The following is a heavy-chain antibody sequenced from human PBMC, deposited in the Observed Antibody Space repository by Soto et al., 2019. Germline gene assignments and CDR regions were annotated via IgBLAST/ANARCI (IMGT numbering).Heavy chain of an antibody. CDR2: IWYDGSNI. Sequence: PGGSLRLSCAASGFTFSSYGMHWVRQAPGKGLEWVAVIWYDGSNIYYADSVKGRFTISRDNSKNTLYLQMNSPRAEDTAVYYCARDYRVNLRIPPTFQHWGQGTLVTVSS. D-gene: IGHD2-21*01. CDR3: ARDYRVNLRIPPTFQH. CDR1: GFTFSSYG. J-gene: IGHJ1*01. V-gene: IGHV3-33*01.